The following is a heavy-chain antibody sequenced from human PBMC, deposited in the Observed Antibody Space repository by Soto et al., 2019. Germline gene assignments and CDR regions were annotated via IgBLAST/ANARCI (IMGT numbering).Heavy chain of an antibody. D-gene: IGHD2-21*02. CDR1: GGTFSIYA. V-gene: IGHV1-69*13. CDR2: IIPIFGTA. Sequence: SVKVSCKASGGTFSIYAISCVVQSPLRWLEWMGGIIPIFGTANYAQKFQGRVTITADESTSTAYMELSSLRSEDTAVYYCARDGSPYCGGDCYSTPSPYFQHWGQGTLVTVSS. CDR3: ARDGSPYCGGDCYSTPSPYFQH. J-gene: IGHJ1*01.